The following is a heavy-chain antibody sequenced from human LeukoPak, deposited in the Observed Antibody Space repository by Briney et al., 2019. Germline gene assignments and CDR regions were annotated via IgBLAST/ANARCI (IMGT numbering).Heavy chain of an antibody. D-gene: IGHD6-13*01. CDR1: GYTFTGYY. J-gene: IGHJ4*02. CDR2: INPNSGGT. V-gene: IGHV1-2*04. CDR3: ARAPGYSSSWYDY. Sequence: GASVKVSCKASGYTFTGYYMHWVRQAPGQGLEWMGWINPNSGGTNYAQKVQGWVTMTRDTSISTAYMELSRLRSDDTAVYYCARAPGYSSSWYDYWGQGTLVTVSS.